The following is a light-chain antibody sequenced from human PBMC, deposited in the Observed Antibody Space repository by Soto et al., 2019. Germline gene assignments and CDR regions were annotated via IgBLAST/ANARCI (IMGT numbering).Light chain of an antibody. Sequence: QPVLTQPPSASGTPGQRVTFSCSGSSSNIGRNPVNWYQQLPGTAPKLLIYSNNQRPSGVPDRFSGSKSGTSASLAISGLQSEDEADYYCAAWDDSLNGPVFGGGTKVTVL. J-gene: IGLJ2*01. CDR1: SSNIGRNP. CDR3: AAWDDSLNGPV. CDR2: SNN. V-gene: IGLV1-44*01.